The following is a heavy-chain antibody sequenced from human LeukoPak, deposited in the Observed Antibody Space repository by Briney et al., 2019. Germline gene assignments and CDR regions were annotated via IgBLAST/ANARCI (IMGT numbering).Heavy chain of an antibody. Sequence: GGSLRLSCVASGFMFSDYAMSWVRQAPGKGLEWVSSLGSTGSTYYIDSVKGRFSISRDYSQNTLYLEMNSLRAEDTATYFCATVRYASAWYLFDHWGRGTLVAVSS. D-gene: IGHD6-13*01. J-gene: IGHJ4*02. CDR1: GFMFSDYA. CDR3: ATVRYASAWYLFDH. CDR2: LGSTGST. V-gene: IGHV3-23*01.